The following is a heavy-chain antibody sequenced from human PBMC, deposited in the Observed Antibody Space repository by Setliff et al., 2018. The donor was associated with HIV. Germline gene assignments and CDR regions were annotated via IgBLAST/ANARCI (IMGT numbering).Heavy chain of an antibody. D-gene: IGHD5-18*01. Sequence: SETLSLTCALYGGSFSGYSRTWIRQSPGKGLEWLGETSHTERSHYNPSLKSRLFISLDTSENQFSLQVTSVTAADTAVYYCARAAYSYGYNDYWGQGTLVTVSS. J-gene: IGHJ4*02. V-gene: IGHV4-34*09. CDR2: TSHTERS. CDR1: GGSFSGYS. CDR3: ARAAYSYGYNDY.